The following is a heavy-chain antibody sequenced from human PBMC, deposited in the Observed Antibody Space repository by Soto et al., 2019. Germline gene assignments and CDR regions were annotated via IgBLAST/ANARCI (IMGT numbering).Heavy chain of an antibody. CDR1: GTSISSTFW. D-gene: IGHD5-18*01. CDR3: VCIFAGRYTYGFSDSGIDV. V-gene: IGHV4-4*02. CDR2: IYHSGTT. Sequence: PSETLSLTCVVSGTSISSTFWWTWVRQAPGKGLEWIGEIYHSGTTNYNPSLKSRVTISVDTSKNQFSLKLSSVTAADTAVYYCVCIFAGRYTYGFSDSGIDVWGTASTITACS. J-gene: IGHJ6*04.